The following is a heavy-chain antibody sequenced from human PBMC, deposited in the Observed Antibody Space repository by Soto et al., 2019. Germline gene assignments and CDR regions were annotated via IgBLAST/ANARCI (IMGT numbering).Heavy chain of an antibody. Sequence: QVQLVQSGGELKKPGASVKVYCKASGYTFTNYAISWVRQAPGRGLAWMGWVNTYNGNPNYAQMFQGRDTMTTEASTGTAYMELRSLKSDDSSIYYSARDSQYSTSWQRFDSWGQGTLVTVSS. CDR2: VNTYNGNP. D-gene: IGHD6-13*01. V-gene: IGHV1-18*01. CDR1: GYTFTNYA. J-gene: IGHJ4*02. CDR3: ARDSQYSTSWQRFDS.